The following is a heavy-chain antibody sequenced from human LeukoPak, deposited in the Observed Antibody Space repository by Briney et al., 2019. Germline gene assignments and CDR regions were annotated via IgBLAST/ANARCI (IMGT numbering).Heavy chain of an antibody. CDR3: AKGRIQLWFDY. D-gene: IGHD5-18*01. CDR2: ISSSSSYI. J-gene: IGHJ4*02. CDR1: GFTFSSYS. Sequence: GGSLRLSCAASGFTFSSYSMNWVRQAPGKGLEWVSSISSSSSYIYYADSVKGRFTISRDNAKNPLYLQMNSLRAEDTAVYYCAKGRIQLWFDYWGQGTLVTVSS. V-gene: IGHV3-21*01.